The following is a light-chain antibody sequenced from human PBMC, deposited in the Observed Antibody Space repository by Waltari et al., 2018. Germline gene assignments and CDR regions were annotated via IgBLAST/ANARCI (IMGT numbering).Light chain of an antibody. CDR3: CSYAGASTHVV. V-gene: IGLV2-23*02. CDR2: EVT. CDR1: SSDVGGYNL. J-gene: IGLJ2*01. Sequence: QSALTQPASVSGSPGQSITIPCTGTSSDVGGYNLVSWYQQHPGKAPKLMIYEVTKRPSGVSNRFSGSKSGNTASLTISGLQAEDESDYYCCSYAGASTHVVFGGGTKVTVL.